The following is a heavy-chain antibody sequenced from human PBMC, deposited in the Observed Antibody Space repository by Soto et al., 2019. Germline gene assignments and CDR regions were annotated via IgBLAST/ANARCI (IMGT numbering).Heavy chain of an antibody. Sequence: GGSLRLSCAASGFTFSSYAMIWVRQAPGKGLEWASAISGSGGSTYYADSVKGRFTISRDNSKNTLYLQMNSLRAEDTAVYYCAKDYDSSGYRWFDPWGQGTLVTVSS. CDR3: AKDYDSSGYRWFDP. V-gene: IGHV3-23*01. D-gene: IGHD3-22*01. CDR2: ISGSGGST. CDR1: GFTFSSYA. J-gene: IGHJ5*02.